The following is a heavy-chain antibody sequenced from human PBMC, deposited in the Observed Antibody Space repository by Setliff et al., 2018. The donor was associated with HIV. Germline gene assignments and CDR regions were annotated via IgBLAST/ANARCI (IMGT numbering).Heavy chain of an antibody. CDR3: ARGAYDSSGDF. J-gene: IGHJ4*02. CDR2: IYPGDSET. Sequence: PGESLKISCQGSGYTFTTYWIGWVRQMPGKGLEWMGIIYPGDSETRYSLSFQGQVTISADKSISTAYLQWSSLKASDTAMYYCARGAYDSSGDFWGQGTLVTVSS. V-gene: IGHV5-51*01. D-gene: IGHD3-22*01. CDR1: GYTFTTYW.